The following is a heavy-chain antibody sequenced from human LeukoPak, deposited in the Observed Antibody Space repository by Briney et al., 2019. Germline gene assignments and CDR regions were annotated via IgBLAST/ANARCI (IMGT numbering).Heavy chain of an antibody. CDR1: GYTITSYA. Sequence: RASVKVSCKASGYTITSYAMNWVRQAPGQGLEWMGWINTNTGNPTYAQGFTGRFVFSLDTSVSTAYLQIRSLKAEDTAIYYCARDPQVSYYGSGSIDYWGQGTLVTVSS. J-gene: IGHJ4*02. CDR3: ARDPQVSYYGSGSIDY. D-gene: IGHD3-10*01. CDR2: INTNTGNP. V-gene: IGHV7-4-1*02.